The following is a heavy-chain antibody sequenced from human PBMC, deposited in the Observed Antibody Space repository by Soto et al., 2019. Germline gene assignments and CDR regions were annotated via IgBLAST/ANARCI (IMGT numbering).Heavy chain of an antibody. J-gene: IGHJ6*02. CDR3: AGGNALDV. CDR1: TFPFSTYW. CDR2: IHRDEIEK. Sequence: GGSLRLSCAASTFPFSTYWMTWIRQAPGKGLEWVANIHRDEIEKYYMDSVRGRFTISRDNAKNSLYRQMTSLRAEDTAVYYCAGGNALDVWGQGTTVTVSS. V-gene: IGHV3-7*01.